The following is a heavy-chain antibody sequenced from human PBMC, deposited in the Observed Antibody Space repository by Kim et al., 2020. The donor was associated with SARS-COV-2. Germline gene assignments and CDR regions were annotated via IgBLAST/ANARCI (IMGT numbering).Heavy chain of an antibody. CDR2: ISISGSPT. CDR3: AREIKMDQNGFDP. Sequence: GGSLRLSCAASGFTFSSYAMSWVRQAPGKGLEWVSAISISGSPTYYTDSVKGRFTISRDDSKNTLYLQMNSLRAEDTAVYYCAREIKMDQNGFDPWGQETPVTVSS. J-gene: IGHJ5*02. V-gene: IGHV3-23*01. D-gene: IGHD2-8*01. CDR1: GFTFSSYA.